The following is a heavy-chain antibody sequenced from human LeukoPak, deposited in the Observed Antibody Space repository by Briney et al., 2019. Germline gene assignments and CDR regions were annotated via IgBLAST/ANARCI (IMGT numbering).Heavy chain of an antibody. J-gene: IGHJ4*02. CDR2: IYSAGST. Sequence: GGSLRLSCTVSGFTVSSNSMSWVRQAPGKGLEWVSFIYSAGSTHYSDSVKGRFTISIDNSKKTLYLQMNSLRAEDTAVYYCARRAGAYTHPYDYWGQGTLVTVS. CDR1: GFTVSSNS. CDR3: ARRAGAYTHPYDY. V-gene: IGHV3-53*01. D-gene: IGHD3-16*01.